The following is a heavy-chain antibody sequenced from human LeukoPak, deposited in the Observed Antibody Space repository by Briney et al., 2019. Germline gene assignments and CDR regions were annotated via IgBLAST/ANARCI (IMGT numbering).Heavy chain of an antibody. CDR1: GYTFTSYG. V-gene: IGHV1-18*01. J-gene: IGHJ4*02. D-gene: IGHD3-10*01. Sequence: ASVKVSCKASGYTFTSYGISWVRQAPGQGLEWMGWISAYNGNTNYAQKLQGRVTMTTDTSTSTAYMELRSLRSDDTAVYYCARSPRITMVRGVIIPFDYWGQGTLVTVSS. CDR3: ARSPRITMVRGVIIPFDY. CDR2: ISAYNGNT.